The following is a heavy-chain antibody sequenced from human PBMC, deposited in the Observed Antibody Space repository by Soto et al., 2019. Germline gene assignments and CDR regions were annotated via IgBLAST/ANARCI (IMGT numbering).Heavy chain of an antibody. Sequence: EVQLVESGGGLAQPGGSLRLSCAASGFNINYYAMHWVRQAPGKGLEWVSGIGWNRDIIGYADSVKGRFTISRDNAKNSLYLQMNSLRAEDTALYSCAKDSQFYYMDVWGQGTTVTVSS. J-gene: IGHJ6*03. CDR1: GFNINYYA. CDR3: AKDSQFYYMDV. V-gene: IGHV3-9*01. CDR2: IGWNRDII.